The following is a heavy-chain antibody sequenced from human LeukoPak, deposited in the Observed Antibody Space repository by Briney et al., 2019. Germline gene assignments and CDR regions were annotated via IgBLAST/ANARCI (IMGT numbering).Heavy chain of an antibody. Sequence: GASVKVSCKASGYTFTGYYMHWVRQAPGQGLEWMGWINPNSGGTNYAQKFRGRVTMTRDTSISTAYMELSRLRSDDTAVYYCARDHDFYDSSGTTLVSWGQGTLVTVSS. CDR3: ARDHDFYDSSGTTLVS. CDR2: INPNSGGT. D-gene: IGHD3-22*01. V-gene: IGHV1-2*02. J-gene: IGHJ4*02. CDR1: GYTFTGYY.